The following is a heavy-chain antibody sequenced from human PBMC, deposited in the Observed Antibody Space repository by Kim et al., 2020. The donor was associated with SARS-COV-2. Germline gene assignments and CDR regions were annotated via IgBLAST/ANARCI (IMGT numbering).Heavy chain of an antibody. CDR1: GGSINSISYY. J-gene: IGHJ6*02. CDR2: ITYGGDT. Sequence: SETLSLTCTVSGGSINSISYYWGWIRQPPGKGPEWIGSITYGGDTYYNASPKSRVTISRDTSKNQFSLELSSVTAADTAVYYCEVGSSSYYSIDVWGQGTTVTVSS. V-gene: IGHV4-39*01. CDR3: EVGSSSYYSIDV. D-gene: IGHD6-6*01.